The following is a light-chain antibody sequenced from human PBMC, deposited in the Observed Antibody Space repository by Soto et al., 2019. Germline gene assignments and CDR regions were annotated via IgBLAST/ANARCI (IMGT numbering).Light chain of an antibody. J-gene: IGLJ2*01. CDR2: EVS. CDR1: SRDVGGYNF. Sequence: QSALTQPASVSGSPGQSITISCTGTSRDVGGYNFVSWYQLHPGQAPKLMIYEVSNRPSGVSHRFSGSKSGNTAFLTISGLQAEDEADYHCSSYISSTTYVVFGGGTKVTVL. CDR3: SSYISSTTYVV. V-gene: IGLV2-14*01.